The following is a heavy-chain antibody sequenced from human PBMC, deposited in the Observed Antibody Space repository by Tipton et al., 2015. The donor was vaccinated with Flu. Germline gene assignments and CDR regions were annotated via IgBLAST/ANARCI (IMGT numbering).Heavy chain of an antibody. J-gene: IGHJ4*02. CDR3: ASGNFYDSSGYFAF. CDR1: GGSISTYY. D-gene: IGHD3-22*01. Sequence: TLSLTCTVSGGSISTYYWSWIRQPPGKGLEWIGYIYYNGNTNYNPSLKSRVTISVDTPKNQFSLKLTSVTAADTAVYYCASGNFYDSSGYFAFWGQGILVTVSS. V-gene: IGHV4-59*08. CDR2: IYYNGNT.